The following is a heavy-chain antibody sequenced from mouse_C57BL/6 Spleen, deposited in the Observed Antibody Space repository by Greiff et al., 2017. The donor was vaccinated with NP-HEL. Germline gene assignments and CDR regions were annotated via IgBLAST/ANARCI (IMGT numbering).Heavy chain of an antibody. D-gene: IGHD1-1*01. J-gene: IGHJ4*01. V-gene: IGHV14-2*01. CDR3: SRNSPFITTVVAPLAMDY. Sequence: EVQLVESGAELVKPGASVKLSCTASGFNIKDYYMHWVKQRTEQGLEWIGRIDPEDGETKSAPKFQGKATITADTSSNTAYLQLSSLTSEDTAVYYCSRNSPFITTVVAPLAMDYWGQGTSVTVSS. CDR2: IDPEDGET. CDR1: GFNIKDYY.